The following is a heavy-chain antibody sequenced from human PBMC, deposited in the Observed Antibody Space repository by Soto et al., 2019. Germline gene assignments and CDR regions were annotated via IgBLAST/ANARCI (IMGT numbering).Heavy chain of an antibody. V-gene: IGHV1-18*01. Sequence: AASVKVSCKASGYTFTSYGISWVRQAPGQGLEWVGWISGYDGNTDYAHKFRGRVTMTTDTSTNTAYMDLRSLRSDDTAVYYCARDGSDYYDSSGYYGDAFDIWGQGTMVTVSS. CDR3: ARDGSDYYDSSGYYGDAFDI. CDR1: GYTFTSYG. CDR2: ISGYDGNT. J-gene: IGHJ3*02. D-gene: IGHD3-22*01.